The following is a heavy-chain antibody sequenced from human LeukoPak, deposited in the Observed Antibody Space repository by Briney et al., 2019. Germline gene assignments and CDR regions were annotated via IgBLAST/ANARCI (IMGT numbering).Heavy chain of an antibody. V-gene: IGHV4-39*01. Sequence: SETLSLTCTVSSGSLSSSHYYWDWIRQPPGKGPEWIGTIYYSGTTYYNPSLESRATISVDASKNQFHLMWNSVTAADTAVYYCARQISDYYYYYIDVWGKGTTVTVSS. D-gene: IGHD3-3*01. CDR3: ARQISDYYYYYIDV. CDR2: IYYSGTT. J-gene: IGHJ6*03. CDR1: SGSLSSSHYY.